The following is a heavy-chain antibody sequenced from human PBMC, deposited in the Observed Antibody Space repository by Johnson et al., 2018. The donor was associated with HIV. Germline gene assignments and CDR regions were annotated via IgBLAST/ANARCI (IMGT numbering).Heavy chain of an antibody. V-gene: IGHV3-30*03. CDR1: GFTFSSYG. D-gene: IGHD3-22*01. CDR3: ARDGTRYYYDSSGSRGTFDI. J-gene: IGHJ3*02. Sequence: QVQLVESGGGVVQPGRSVRLSCAASGFTFSSYGMHWVRQAPGKGLEWVAVISYDGSNKYYADSVKGRFTISRDNSKNTLYLQMNSLRAEDTAVYYCARDGTRYYYDSSGSRGTFDIWGQGTMVTVSS. CDR2: ISYDGSNK.